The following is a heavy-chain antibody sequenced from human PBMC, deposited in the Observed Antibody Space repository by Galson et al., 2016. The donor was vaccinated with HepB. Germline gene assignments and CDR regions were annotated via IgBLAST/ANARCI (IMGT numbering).Heavy chain of an antibody. J-gene: IGHJ4*02. V-gene: IGHV4-39*01. CDR1: GASISSRSYY. D-gene: IGHD3-22*01. CDR3: ARHRGISSGYSEDYFDY. Sequence: SETLSLTCSVSGASISSRSYYWGWLRQPPGKGLEWIGTIYYSGSTYYNPSLKSRVTMSVDTSNNQFSLKLSSVTAADTAVYYCARHRGISSGYSEDYFDYWGQGTLVTVSS. CDR2: IYYSGST.